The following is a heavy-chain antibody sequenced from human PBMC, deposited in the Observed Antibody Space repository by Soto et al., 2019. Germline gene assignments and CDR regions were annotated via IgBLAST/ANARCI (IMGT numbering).Heavy chain of an antibody. CDR1: GFTFSNAW. D-gene: IGHD3-22*01. CDR3: TTTYYYDSSGYYYRLFDY. V-gene: IGHV3-15*01. J-gene: IGHJ4*02. Sequence: TGGSLRLSCAASGFTFSNAWMSWVRQAPGKGREWVGRIKSKTDGGTTDYAAPVKGRFTISRDDSKNTLYLQMNSLKTEDTAVYYCTTTYYYDSSGYYYRLFDYWGQGTLVTVSS. CDR2: IKSKTDGGTT.